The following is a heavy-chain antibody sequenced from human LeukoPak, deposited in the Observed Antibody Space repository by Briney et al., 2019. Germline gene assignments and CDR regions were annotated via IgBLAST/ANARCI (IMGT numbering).Heavy chain of an antibody. D-gene: IGHD4-23*01. CDR3: ARIRDGGNSHDASDV. Sequence: PGESLKISCKASGYTYTKHWITWVRQMPGRGLEWMGRIDPSDSYTIYSPSFQGHVTISSDKPIGIAYLQWSSLKASDTAMYYCARIRDGGNSHDASDVWGQGTLVTVSS. CDR1: GYTYTKHW. V-gene: IGHV5-10-1*01. J-gene: IGHJ3*01. CDR2: IDPSDSYT.